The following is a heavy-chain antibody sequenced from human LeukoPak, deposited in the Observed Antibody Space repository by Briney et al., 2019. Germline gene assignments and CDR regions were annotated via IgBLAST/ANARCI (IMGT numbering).Heavy chain of an antibody. CDR2: ISYDGSNK. D-gene: IGHD3-16*01. J-gene: IGHJ4*02. V-gene: IGHV3-30-3*01. Sequence: GGSLRLSCAASGFTFSSYAMHWVRQAPGKGLEWVAVISYDGSNKYYADSVKGRFTISRDNSKNTLYLQMNGLRAEDTAVYYCARSPIYDYVWGSSDYWGQGTLVTVSS. CDR1: GFTFSSYA. CDR3: ARSPIYDYVWGSSDY.